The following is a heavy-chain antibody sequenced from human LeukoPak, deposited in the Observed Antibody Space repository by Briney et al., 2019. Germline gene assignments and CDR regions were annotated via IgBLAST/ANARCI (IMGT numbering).Heavy chain of an antibody. CDR1: GGSISSYY. CDR3: ASDPYDYVWGSYRYTGDY. D-gene: IGHD3-16*02. Sequence: SETLSLTCTVSGGSISSYYWSWIRQTPGKGLEWIGYIYYSGSTNYNLSLKSRVTISVDTSKNQFSLKLSSVTAADTAVYYCASDPYDYVWGSYRYTGDYWGQGTLVTVSS. J-gene: IGHJ4*02. V-gene: IGHV4-59*12. CDR2: IYYSGST.